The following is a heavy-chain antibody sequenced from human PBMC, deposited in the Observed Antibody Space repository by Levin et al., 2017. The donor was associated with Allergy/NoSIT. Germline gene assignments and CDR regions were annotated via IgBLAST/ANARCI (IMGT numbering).Heavy chain of an antibody. Sequence: SCTVSGASVSSGAYYWSWIRQPPGKGLEWIGYIFYSGTTYYNPSLTSRVTISVDTSKNHFSLKLSSVTAADTAVYYCARIPSGILTAGFHPWGQGTLVTVSS. CDR1: GASVSSGAYY. CDR2: IFYSGTT. D-gene: IGHD3-9*01. CDR3: ARIPSGILTAGFHP. J-gene: IGHJ5*02. V-gene: IGHV4-30-4*01.